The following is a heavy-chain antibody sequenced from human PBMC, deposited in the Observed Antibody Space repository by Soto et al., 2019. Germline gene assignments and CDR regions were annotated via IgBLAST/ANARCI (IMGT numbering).Heavy chain of an antibody. J-gene: IGHJ6*02. Sequence: QVQLQESGPGLVKPSETLSLTCTVSGGSVSSGSYYWSWIRQPPGKGLGWIGYIYYSGSTNYNPSSKSRVTISVDTSKNQFSLKLSSVTAADTAVYYCARSEDGYSSSWYPLHGMDVWGQGTTVTVSS. D-gene: IGHD6-13*01. V-gene: IGHV4-61*01. CDR3: ARSEDGYSSSWYPLHGMDV. CDR2: IYYSGST. CDR1: GGSVSSGSYY.